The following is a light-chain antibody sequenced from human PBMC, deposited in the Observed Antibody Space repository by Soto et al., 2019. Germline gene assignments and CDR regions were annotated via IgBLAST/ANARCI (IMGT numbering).Light chain of an antibody. CDR1: QSVSNN. CDR3: QQRANWPLT. Sequence: IVLTQSPATLSLTPGERATLSCRASQSVSNNLVWYQQKPGQSPRLLIYDPFNRATGVPARFSGSGSGTDFTLTISSLEPEDFAVYYCQQRANWPLTFGGGTKVDIK. CDR2: DPF. V-gene: IGKV3-11*01. J-gene: IGKJ4*01.